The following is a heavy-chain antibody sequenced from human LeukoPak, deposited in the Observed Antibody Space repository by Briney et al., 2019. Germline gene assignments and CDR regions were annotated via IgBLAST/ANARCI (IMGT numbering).Heavy chain of an antibody. CDR1: GFTFSSYA. D-gene: IGHD2-2*01. V-gene: IGHV3-23*01. CDR2: ISGSGGST. J-gene: IGHJ4*02. CDR3: AKDLGGVLPAAALDY. Sequence: GGSLRLSCAASGFTFSSYAMSWVRQAPGKGLEWVSAISGSGGSTYYADSVKGRFTISRDNSKKTLYLQMNSLRAEDTAVYYCAKDLGGVLPAAALDYWGQGTLVTVSS.